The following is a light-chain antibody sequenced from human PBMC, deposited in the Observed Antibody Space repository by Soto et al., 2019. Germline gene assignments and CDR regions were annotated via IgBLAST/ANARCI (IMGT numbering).Light chain of an antibody. Sequence: QITQSPSSLSASVGDRVTITCRASQRISRYLNWYQKKPGKAPKLLIYAASSLQSGVSSRFSGSGSGTVFTLTISSLQPEDFATYYCQQSYSIPLTFGGGTKVDIK. CDR1: QRISRY. CDR2: AAS. V-gene: IGKV1-39*01. J-gene: IGKJ4*01. CDR3: QQSYSIPLT.